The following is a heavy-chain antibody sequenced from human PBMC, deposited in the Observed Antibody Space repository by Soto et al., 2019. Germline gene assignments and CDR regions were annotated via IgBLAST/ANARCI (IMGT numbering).Heavy chain of an antibody. CDR3: ARAYTWGVAVAGT. J-gene: IGHJ4*02. V-gene: IGHV1-8*01. D-gene: IGHD6-19*01. Sequence: QVQLVQSGAEVKKPGASVKVSCKASGYTFTSFDIYWVRQATGQGLEWMGWMNPNSENTGYAQKFQGRVTMTRHTSISTAYTELSSLRSEDTAVYYCARAYTWGVAVAGTWGQGTQVNVSS. CDR1: GYTFTSFD. CDR2: MNPNSENT.